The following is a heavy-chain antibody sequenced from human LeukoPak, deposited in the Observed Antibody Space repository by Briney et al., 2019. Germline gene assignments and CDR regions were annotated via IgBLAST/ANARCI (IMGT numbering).Heavy chain of an antibody. CDR1: GGSFSGYY. Sequence: NPSETLSLTCAVYGGSFSGYYWSWIRQPPGKGLEWIGEINHSGSTNYNPFLKSRVTISVDTSKNQFSLKVSSVTAADTAVYYCARVDIEYSSSWYFGNWGQGTLVTVSS. CDR3: ARVDIEYSSSWYFGN. J-gene: IGHJ4*02. CDR2: INHSGST. V-gene: IGHV4-34*01. D-gene: IGHD6-13*01.